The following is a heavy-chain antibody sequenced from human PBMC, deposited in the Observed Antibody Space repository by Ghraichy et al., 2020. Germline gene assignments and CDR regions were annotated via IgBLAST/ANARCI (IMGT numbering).Heavy chain of an antibody. CDR2: IYYSGGA. J-gene: IGHJ6*02. Sequence: SETLSFTCTVSGGSINNYYWSWIRQPPGKGLEWIGFIYYSGGANYNPSLKSRATISVDASMTQFSLRLSSVTAADTAVYYCARDRAVFGPGGMDVWGQGTTATVSS. CDR3: ARDRAVFGPGGMDV. V-gene: IGHV4-59*01. CDR1: GGSINNYY. D-gene: IGHD3-3*01.